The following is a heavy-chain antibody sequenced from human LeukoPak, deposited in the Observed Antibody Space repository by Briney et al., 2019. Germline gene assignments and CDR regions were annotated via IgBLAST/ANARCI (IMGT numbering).Heavy chain of an antibody. D-gene: IGHD4-17*01. J-gene: IGHJ3*02. V-gene: IGHV3-23*01. CDR2: IRGSGGST. CDR3: AKVGMTTVTTRGAFDI. CDR1: GFTFSSYA. Sequence: GGSLRLSCAASGFTFSSYAMSWVRPAPGKGLEWVSAIRGSGGSTYYADSVKGRFTISRDNSKNTLYLQMNSLRAEDTAVYYCAKVGMTTVTTRGAFDIRGQGTMVTVSS.